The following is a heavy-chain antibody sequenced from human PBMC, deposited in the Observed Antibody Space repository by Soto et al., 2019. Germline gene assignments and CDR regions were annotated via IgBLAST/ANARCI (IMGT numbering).Heavy chain of an antibody. CDR2: ISGSGGST. CDR3: ATSNDYDRTFDY. J-gene: IGHJ4*02. V-gene: IGHV3-23*01. D-gene: IGHD4-17*01. Sequence: EVQLLESGGGLVQPGGSLRLSCAASGFTFSSYAMSWVRQAPGKGLEWVSAISGSGGSTYYADSVKGRFTISRDNSKNTLYLQMNSLRAEDTAVYYCATSNDYDRTFDYWGQGTLVTVSS. CDR1: GFTFSSYA.